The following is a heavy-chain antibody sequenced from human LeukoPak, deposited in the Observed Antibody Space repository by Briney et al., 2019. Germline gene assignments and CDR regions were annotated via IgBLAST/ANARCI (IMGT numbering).Heavy chain of an antibody. CDR1: GFTFSSYG. D-gene: IGHD3-22*01. V-gene: IGHV3-30*18. Sequence: GCSLRLYCAASGFTFSSYGMHWVRQTPGKGLEWVASISYDGRNSHYADSVRGRFTISRDNSKSTLNLQMNSLRPEDTAVYYCAKLGFDSSGSHTLLDYWGQGTQVTVSS. CDR3: AKLGFDSSGSHTLLDY. CDR2: ISYDGRNS. J-gene: IGHJ4*02.